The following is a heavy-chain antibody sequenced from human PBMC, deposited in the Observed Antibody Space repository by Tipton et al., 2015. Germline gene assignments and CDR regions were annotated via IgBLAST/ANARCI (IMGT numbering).Heavy chain of an antibody. Sequence: TLSLTCSVSGGSIDSYYWSWIRQPPGKELEWIGYIQYSGSTNYNPSLKRRVTISLDTSKNQFSLTLNSVTAADTAVYYCARDLEHGMDVWGQGTTVTVSS. CDR2: IQYSGST. J-gene: IGHJ6*02. V-gene: IGHV4-59*01. D-gene: IGHD5-24*01. CDR1: GGSIDSYY. CDR3: ARDLEHGMDV.